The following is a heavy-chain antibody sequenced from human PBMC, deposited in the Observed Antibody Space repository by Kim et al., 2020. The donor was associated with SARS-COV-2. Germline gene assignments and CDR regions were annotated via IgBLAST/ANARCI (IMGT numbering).Heavy chain of an antibody. D-gene: IGHD6-19*01. V-gene: IGHV3-21*01. Sequence: GGSLRLSCEASGFNFSTYSMSWVRQAPGKGLEWVSSISSSSTYIYYANSVKGRFTISRDNAKNSLYLQMNSLRAEDTAVYYCARSPRYTSGWYFGHFDYWGQGTLVTVSS. J-gene: IGHJ4*02. CDR1: GFNFSTYS. CDR3: ARSPRYTSGWYFGHFDY. CDR2: ISSSSTYI.